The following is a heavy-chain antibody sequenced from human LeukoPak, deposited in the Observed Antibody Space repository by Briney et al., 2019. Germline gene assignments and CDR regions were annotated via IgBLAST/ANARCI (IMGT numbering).Heavy chain of an antibody. D-gene: IGHD6-19*01. J-gene: IGHJ6*03. CDR3: AREAVAGTSKGRYYYYYYMDV. V-gene: IGHV3-53*01. CDR2: IYSGGST. Sequence: PGGSLRLSCAASGFTVSSNYMSWVRQAPGKGLEWVSVIYSGGSTYYADSVKGRFTISRDNAKNSLYLQMNSLRAEDTAVYYCAREAVAGTSKGRYYYYYYMDVWGKGTTVTISS. CDR1: GFTVSSNY.